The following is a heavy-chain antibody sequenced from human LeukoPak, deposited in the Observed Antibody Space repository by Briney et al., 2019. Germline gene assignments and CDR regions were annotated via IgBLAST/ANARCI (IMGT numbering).Heavy chain of an antibody. D-gene: IGHD6-19*01. CDR2: IYYSGST. Sequence: SETLSLTCTVSGGSISSYYWSWIRQPPGKGLEWIRYIYYSGSTNYNPSLKSRVTISVDTSKNQFSLKLSSVTAADTAVYYCAREGQQWGGYYYYYMDVWGKGTTVTVSS. CDR1: GGSISSYY. V-gene: IGHV4-59*01. CDR3: AREGQQWGGYYYYYMDV. J-gene: IGHJ6*03.